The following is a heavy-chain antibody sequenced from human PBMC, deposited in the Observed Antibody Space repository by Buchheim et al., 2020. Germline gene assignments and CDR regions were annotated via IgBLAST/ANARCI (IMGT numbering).Heavy chain of an antibody. V-gene: IGHV3-48*04. J-gene: IGHJ4*02. CDR2: ISRSSDSM. Sequence: EVQLVESGGGLVQPGGSLRLSCAASGFTFSRFNMNWVRQAPGKGLEWLSYISRSSDSMQYADSVKGRFTISRDNAKKSLYLQMNSLRAEDTAVYYCVRGGSDGYSIAFDYWGRG. CDR1: GFTFSRFN. D-gene: IGHD3-22*01. CDR3: VRGGSDGYSIAFDY.